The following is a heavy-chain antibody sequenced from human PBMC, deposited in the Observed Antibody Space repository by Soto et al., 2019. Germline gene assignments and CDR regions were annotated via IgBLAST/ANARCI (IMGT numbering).Heavy chain of an antibody. J-gene: IGHJ3*02. CDR2: INHSGST. Sequence: SETLSLTCAVSGYSISSGYYWSWIRQPPGKGLEWIGEINHSGSTNYNPSLKSRVTISVDTSKNQFSLKLSSVTAADTAVYYCARGKGFGDLLGGRAFDIWGQGTMVTVSS. V-gene: IGHV4-34*01. CDR3: ARGKGFGDLLGGRAFDI. CDR1: GYSISSGYY. D-gene: IGHD3-10*01.